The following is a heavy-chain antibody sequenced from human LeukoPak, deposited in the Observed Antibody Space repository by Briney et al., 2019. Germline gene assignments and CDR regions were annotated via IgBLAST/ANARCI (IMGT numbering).Heavy chain of an antibody. D-gene: IGHD3-9*01. V-gene: IGHV3-48*03. CDR2: ISSSGSTI. CDR3: ARGNILTGYYYYYYYYMDV. CDR1: GFTFSSYE. J-gene: IGHJ6*03. Sequence: GGSLRLSCAASGFTFSSYEMNWVRQAPGKGLEWVSYISSSGSTIYYADSVKGRFTISRDNAKNSLYLQMNSLRAEDTAVYYCARGNILTGYYYYYYYYMDVWGKGTTVTISS.